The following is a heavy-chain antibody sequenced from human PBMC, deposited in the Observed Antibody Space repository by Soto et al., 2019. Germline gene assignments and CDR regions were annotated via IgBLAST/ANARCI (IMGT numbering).Heavy chain of an antibody. D-gene: IGHD6-19*01. Sequence: PSETLSLTCTVSGGSISSYYWSWIRQPPGKGLEWIGYIYYSGSTNYNPSLKSRVTISVDTSKNQFSLKLSSVTAADTAVYYCARVWLNNVAGTQNNDAFDSWGQGTMVTVSS. V-gene: IGHV4-59*01. CDR1: GGSISSYY. J-gene: IGHJ3*02. CDR2: IYYSGST. CDR3: ARVWLNNVAGTQNNDAFDS.